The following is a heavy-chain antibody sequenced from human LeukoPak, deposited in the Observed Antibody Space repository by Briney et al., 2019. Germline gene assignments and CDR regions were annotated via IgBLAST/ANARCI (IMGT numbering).Heavy chain of an antibody. Sequence: GASVKVSCKASGYTFTGYYMHWVRQAPGQGLEWMGWINPNSGGTSYAQKFQGRVTMTRDASISTAYMELSRLRSDDTAVYYCARDFGQPNFARYSSSWYYFDYWGQGTLVTVSS. CDR3: ARDFGQPNFARYSSSWYYFDY. J-gene: IGHJ4*02. D-gene: IGHD6-13*01. CDR1: GYTFTGYY. V-gene: IGHV1-2*02. CDR2: INPNSGGT.